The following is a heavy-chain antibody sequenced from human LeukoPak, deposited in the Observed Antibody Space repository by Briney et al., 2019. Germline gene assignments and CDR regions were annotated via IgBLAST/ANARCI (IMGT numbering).Heavy chain of an antibody. J-gene: IGHJ6*03. CDR1: GFTFSSYS. CDR2: ISSSSSYI. Sequence: KTGGSLRLSCAASGFTFSSYSMNWVRQAPGKGLEWVSSISSSSSYIYYADSVKGRFTISRDNAKNSLYLQMNSLRAEDTAVYYCARDQRIQSFYYMDVWGKGTTVTVSS. CDR3: ARDQRIQSFYYMDV. V-gene: IGHV3-21*01.